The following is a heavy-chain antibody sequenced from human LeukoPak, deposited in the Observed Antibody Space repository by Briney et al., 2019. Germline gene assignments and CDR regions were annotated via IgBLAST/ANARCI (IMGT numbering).Heavy chain of an antibody. CDR2: RNPADSDT. J-gene: IGHJ3*01. V-gene: IGHV5-51*01. D-gene: IGHD5/OR15-5a*01. CDR3: ARHVSSSRVAYDV. Sequence: GESLKISCKGSGYTFTNYWIGWARQMPGKGLEWMGLRNPADSDTRYSPSFQGQVTISVDKSISTAYLEWSSLKASDTAMYYCARHVSSSRVAYDVWGQGTMVTVSS. CDR1: GYTFTNYW.